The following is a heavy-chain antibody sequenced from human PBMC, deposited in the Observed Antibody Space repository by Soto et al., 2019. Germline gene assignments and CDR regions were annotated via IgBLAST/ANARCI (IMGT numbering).Heavy chain of an antibody. J-gene: IGHJ4*02. D-gene: IGHD2-21*01. CDR3: VKESDVARQELAY. Sequence: QVQLVESGGGVVQPGRSLRLSCAASGFTFSNFGMHWGRQAPGKGLEWVAAISSDGSDKYYADSVKGRFTISRDNSKTTLLLQINMLRVEDTAVYKCVKESDVARQELAYWGQGTLVTVSS. CDR1: GFTFSNFG. V-gene: IGHV3-30*18. CDR2: ISSDGSDK.